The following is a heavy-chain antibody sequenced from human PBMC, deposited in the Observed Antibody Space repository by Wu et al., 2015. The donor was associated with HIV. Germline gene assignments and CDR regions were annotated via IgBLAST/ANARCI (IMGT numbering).Heavy chain of an antibody. CDR1: GYTFTGYY. Sequence: QVQLVQSGAEVKKPGASVKVSCKASGYTFTGYYLHWVRQAPGQGLEWMGWISPNSGDTNYAQNFQGRVTMTRDTSISTAYMELSSLRSDDTAVYYCATGYNYGGYKYYYYMDVWGKGTTVTVAS. CDR3: ATGYNYGGYKYYYYMDV. CDR2: ISPNSGDT. J-gene: IGHJ6*03. V-gene: IGHV1-2*02. D-gene: IGHD4-17*01.